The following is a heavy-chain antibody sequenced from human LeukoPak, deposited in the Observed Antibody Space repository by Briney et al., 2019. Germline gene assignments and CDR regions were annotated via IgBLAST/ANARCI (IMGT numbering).Heavy chain of an antibody. D-gene: IGHD2-2*01. Sequence: ASVKVSCKASGGTFSSYAISWVRQAPGQGLEWMGGITPIFGTANYAQKFQGRVTITADESTSTAYMELSSLRSEDTAVYYCARAGDIVVVGPEYFQHWGQGTLVTVSS. CDR2: ITPIFGTA. CDR1: GGTFSSYA. CDR3: ARAGDIVVVGPEYFQH. V-gene: IGHV1-69*01. J-gene: IGHJ1*01.